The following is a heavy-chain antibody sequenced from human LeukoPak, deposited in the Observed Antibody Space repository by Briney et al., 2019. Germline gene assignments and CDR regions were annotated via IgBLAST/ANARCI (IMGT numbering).Heavy chain of an antibody. Sequence: ASVKVSCKASGYTFTTYAINWVRQAPGQGLEWMGWINPNSGGTNYAQKFQGRVTMTRDTSSSTAYMELSRLRSDDTAVYYCARAIVGATGLDYWGQGTLVTVSS. D-gene: IGHD1-26*01. J-gene: IGHJ4*02. CDR1: GYTFTTYA. CDR3: ARAIVGATGLDY. CDR2: INPNSGGT. V-gene: IGHV1-2*02.